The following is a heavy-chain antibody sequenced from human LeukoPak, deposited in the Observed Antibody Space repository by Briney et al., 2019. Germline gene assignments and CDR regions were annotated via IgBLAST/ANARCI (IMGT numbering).Heavy chain of an antibody. V-gene: IGHV4-38-2*02. CDR2: IYHSGSIYLSGST. D-gene: IGHD3-22*01. CDR1: GYSINSADY. Sequence: SETLSLTCTVSGYSINSADYWGWIRQPPGKGLEWIGSIYHSGSIYLSGSTYYNPSLKSRVTISLDTSKNQFSLKLSSVTAADTAVYYCARLIEDSSGYYYFEYWGQGTLVTVSS. CDR3: ARLIEDSSGYYYFEY. J-gene: IGHJ4*02.